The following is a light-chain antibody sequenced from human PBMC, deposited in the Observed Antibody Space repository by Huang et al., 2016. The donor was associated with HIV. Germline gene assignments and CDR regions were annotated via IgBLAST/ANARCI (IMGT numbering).Light chain of an antibody. Sequence: DIVMTQSPDSLAVSLGERATINCKSGQSVLYISNNKNYLAWYQQKPGQPPKLLIYWASTRECGVPDRFSGSGSGTDFTLTISRLQAEDVAVYYCQQYYSTPLTFGGGTKVEIK. V-gene: IGKV4-1*01. J-gene: IGKJ4*01. CDR1: QSVLYISNNKNY. CDR3: QQYYSTPLT. CDR2: WAS.